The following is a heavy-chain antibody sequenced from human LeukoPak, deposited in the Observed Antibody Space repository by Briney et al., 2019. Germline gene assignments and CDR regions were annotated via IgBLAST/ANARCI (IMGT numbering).Heavy chain of an antibody. V-gene: IGHV4-61*08. Sequence: SEILSLTCTVSGDPINSHTDYKWTWIRQPPGKGLEWIGYVYYTGNTNYNPSLQSRVTISVDTSKNQFSLKLTSVTAADTAVYYCAREYSAFDYCGQGTLVTVSS. CDR2: VYYTGNT. J-gene: IGHJ4*02. CDR1: GDPINSHTDYK. D-gene: IGHD5-12*01. CDR3: AREYSAFDY.